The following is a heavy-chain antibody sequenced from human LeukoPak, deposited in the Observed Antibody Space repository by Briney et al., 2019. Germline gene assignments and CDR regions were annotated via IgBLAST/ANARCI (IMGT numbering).Heavy chain of an antibody. V-gene: IGHV3-30*18. D-gene: IGHD5-24*01. CDR1: GFTFSSYG. CDR2: ISYDGSNK. J-gene: IGHJ4*02. CDR3: AKAGVEVSGFDY. Sequence: GGSLRLSCAASGFTFSSYGMHWVRQAPGKGLEWVAVISYDGSNKYYADSVKGRFTIPRDNSKNTLYLQMNSLRAEDTAVYYCAKAGVEVSGFDYWGQGTLVTVSS.